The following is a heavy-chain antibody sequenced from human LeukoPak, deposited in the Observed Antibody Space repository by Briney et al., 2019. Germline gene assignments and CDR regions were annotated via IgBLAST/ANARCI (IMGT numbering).Heavy chain of an antibody. CDR2: IYQSGNT. Sequence: SETLSLTCTVSGASISSYYWSWIRQPPGKGLEWIGSIYQSGNTYYNPSLKSRVTISVDTSKNQFSLKVRSVTAADTAVYYCARDWGMVRGVPPFDYWGQGTLVTVSS. J-gene: IGHJ4*02. CDR1: GASISSYY. CDR3: ARDWGMVRGVPPFDY. V-gene: IGHV4-38-2*02. D-gene: IGHD3-10*01.